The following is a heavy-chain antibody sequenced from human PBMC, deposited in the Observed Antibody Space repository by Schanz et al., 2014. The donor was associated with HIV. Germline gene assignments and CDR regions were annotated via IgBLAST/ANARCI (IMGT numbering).Heavy chain of an antibody. CDR3: ARGPKWEGLMDV. CDR2: VNPSTGNS. CDR1: GYSFTSYD. V-gene: IGHV1-8*02. D-gene: IGHD1-26*01. Sequence: QVQLVQSGAEVQKPGASVKVSCKASGYSFTSYDINWVRQATGQGLEWMGWVNPSTGNSGYAQMFQVRVTMTRDTSISTAYLEVDSLKSEDTAVYYCARGPKWEGLMDVWGQGTTVTVSS. J-gene: IGHJ6*02.